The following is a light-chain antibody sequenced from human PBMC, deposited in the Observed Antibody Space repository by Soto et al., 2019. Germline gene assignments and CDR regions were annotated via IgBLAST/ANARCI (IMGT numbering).Light chain of an antibody. CDR2: DAS. V-gene: IGKV3-11*01. CDR3: QQRSNWPPVT. Sequence: EIVLTQSPATLSLSPGERATLSCRASQSINRHLAWYRQKPGQAPRLLIYDASNRATGIPARFSGSGSGTDFTLTISSLEPEDFGVYYCQQRSNWPPVTFGGGTKVHIK. J-gene: IGKJ4*01. CDR1: QSINRH.